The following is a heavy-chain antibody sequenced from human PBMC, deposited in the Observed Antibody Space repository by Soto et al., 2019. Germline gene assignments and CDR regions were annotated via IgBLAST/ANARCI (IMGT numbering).Heavy chain of an antibody. D-gene: IGHD3-10*01. J-gene: IGHJ6*02. V-gene: IGHV4-61*01. CDR1: GGSVSSGSYF. CDR3: ARDHKISGSGSYYGMDV. CDR2: INHSGST. Sequence: KPSETLSLTCNVSGGSVSSGSYFWSWIRQPPGKGLEWIGEINHSGSTNYNPSLKSRVTISVDTSKNQFSLKLSSVTAADTAVYYCARDHKISGSGSYYGMDVWGQGTTVTVSS.